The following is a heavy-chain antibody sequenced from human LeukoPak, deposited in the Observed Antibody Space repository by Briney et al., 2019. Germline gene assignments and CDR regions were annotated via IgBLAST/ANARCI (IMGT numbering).Heavy chain of an antibody. CDR3: AGPAGRHDAFDI. J-gene: IGHJ3*02. CDR1: GGSFSGYY. V-gene: IGHV4-34*01. CDR2: INHSGST. Sequence: SETLSLTCAVYGGSFSGYYWSWIRQPPGKGLEWIGEINHSGSTNYNPSLKSRVTISVDTSKNQFSLKLSSVTAADTAVYYCAGPAGRHDAFDIWGQGTMVTVSS. D-gene: IGHD3-10*01.